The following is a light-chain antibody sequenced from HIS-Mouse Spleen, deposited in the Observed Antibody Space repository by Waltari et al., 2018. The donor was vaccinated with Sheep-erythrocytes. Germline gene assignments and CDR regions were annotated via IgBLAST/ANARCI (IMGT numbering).Light chain of an antibody. J-gene: IGKJ1*01. V-gene: IGKV3-20*01. CDR3: QQYGSSLRT. CDR2: GAS. Sequence: EIVLTQSPGTLSVSPGERATLSCRASQSVISSSLAWYKQKPGQAPRLLIYGASSRATCIPDRFSGSGSGTDFTLTISRLEPEDFAVYYCQQYGSSLRTFGQGTKVEIK. CDR1: QSVISSS.